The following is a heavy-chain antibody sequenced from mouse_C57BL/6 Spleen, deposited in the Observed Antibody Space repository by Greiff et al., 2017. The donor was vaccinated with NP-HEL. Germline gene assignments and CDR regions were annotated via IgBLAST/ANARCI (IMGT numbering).Heavy chain of an antibody. CDR2: IDPEDGDT. CDR3: TTGPANYGFDY. J-gene: IGHJ2*01. V-gene: IGHV14-1*01. Sequence: EVKVVESGAELVRPGASVKLSCTASGFNIKDYYMHWVKQRPEQGLEWIGRIDPEDGDTEYAPKFQGKATMTADTSSNPAYLQLSSLTSEDTAVYYCTTGPANYGFDYWGQGTTLTVSS. CDR1: GFNIKDYY. D-gene: IGHD2-4*01.